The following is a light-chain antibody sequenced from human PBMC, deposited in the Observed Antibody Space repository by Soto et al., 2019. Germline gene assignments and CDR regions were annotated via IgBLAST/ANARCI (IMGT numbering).Light chain of an antibody. CDR2: AAS. Sequence: PGVKATRSGSASQSINRKLVCYQKKPRQAPRLLIYAASTRATGIPARFSGSQSGTEFTLTISSLLSEDFAVYYCEQCTRWPKTFGQGT. V-gene: IGKV3D-15*01. J-gene: IGKJ1*01. CDR3: EQCTRWPKT. CDR1: QSINRK.